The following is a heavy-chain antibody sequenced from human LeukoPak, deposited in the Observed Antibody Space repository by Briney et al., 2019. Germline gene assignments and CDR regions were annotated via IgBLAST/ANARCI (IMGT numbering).Heavy chain of an antibody. D-gene: IGHD2-15*01. V-gene: IGHV1-69*05. CDR1: GGTFSSYA. Sequence: SVKVSCKASGGTFSSYAISWVRQAPGQGLEWMGGIIPIFGTANYAQKFQGRVTVTTDESTSTAYMELSSLRSEDTAVYYCARDKYTYCSGGSCYGGFDYWGQGTLVTVSS. J-gene: IGHJ4*02. CDR3: ARDKYTYCSGGSCYGGFDY. CDR2: IIPIFGTA.